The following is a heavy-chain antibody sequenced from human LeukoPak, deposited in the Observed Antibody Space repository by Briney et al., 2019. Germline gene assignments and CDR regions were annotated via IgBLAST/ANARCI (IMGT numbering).Heavy chain of an antibody. J-gene: IGHJ4*02. CDR3: ARARSGSYHNFDY. CDR2: ISYDGSNK. D-gene: IGHD3-10*01. Sequence: GRSLRLSCAASGFTFSSYAMHWVRQAPGKGLEWVAVISYDGSNKYYADSVKGRFTISRDNSKNTLYLQMNSLRAEDTAVYYCARARSGSYHNFDYWGQGTLVTVSS. CDR1: GFTFSSYA. V-gene: IGHV3-30-3*01.